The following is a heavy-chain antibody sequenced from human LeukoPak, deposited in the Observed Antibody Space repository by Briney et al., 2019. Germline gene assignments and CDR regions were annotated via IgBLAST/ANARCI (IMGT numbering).Heavy chain of an antibody. CDR2: INHSGST. D-gene: IGHD6-6*01. V-gene: IGHV4-34*01. J-gene: IGHJ2*01. CDR1: GGSFSGYY. CDR3: ARHPRAEYSSSRWYFDL. Sequence: SETLSLTCAVYGGSFSGYYWSWIRQPPGKGLEWIGEINHSGSTNYNPSLKSRVTISVDTSKNQFSLKLSSVTAADTAVYYCARHPRAEYSSSRWYFDLWGRGTLVTVSS.